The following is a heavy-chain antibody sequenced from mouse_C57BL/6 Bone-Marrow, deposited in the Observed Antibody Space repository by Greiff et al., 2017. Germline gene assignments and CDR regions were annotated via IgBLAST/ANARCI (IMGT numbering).Heavy chain of an antibody. Sequence: VQLQQSGAELVRPGTSVKVSCKASGYAFTNYLIEWVKQRPGQGLEWIGVLNPGSGGTNYNEKFKGKATLTADKSSSTAYMQLSSLTSEDSAVYFCARRGLRRDWYFDVWGTGTTVTVSS. D-gene: IGHD2-2*01. CDR3: ARRGLRRDWYFDV. CDR1: GYAFTNYL. CDR2: LNPGSGGT. V-gene: IGHV1-54*01. J-gene: IGHJ1*03.